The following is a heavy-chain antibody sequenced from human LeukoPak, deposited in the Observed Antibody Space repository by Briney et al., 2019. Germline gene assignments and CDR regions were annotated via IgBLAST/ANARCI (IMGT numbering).Heavy chain of an antibody. CDR3: ASKQGYGYGSF. CDR1: GGSFSGYY. Sequence: SETLSLTCAVYGGSFSGYYWSWIRQPPGKGLEWIGEINHSGSTNYDPSLKSRVTISVDTSKNQFSLKLSSVTAADTAVYYCASKQGYGYGSFWGQGTLVTVSS. D-gene: IGHD5-18*01. V-gene: IGHV4-34*01. CDR2: INHSGST. J-gene: IGHJ4*02.